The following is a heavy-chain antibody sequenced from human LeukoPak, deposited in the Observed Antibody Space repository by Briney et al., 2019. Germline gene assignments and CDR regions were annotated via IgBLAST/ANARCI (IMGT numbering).Heavy chain of an antibody. V-gene: IGHV4-34*01. CDR1: GGSFSGYY. Sequence: SETLSLTCAVYGGSFSGYYWSWIRQPPGKGLEWIGEINHSGSTNYNPSLKSRVTISVDTSKNQFPLKLSSVTAADTAVYYCARGGGWIDYWGQGTLVTVSS. J-gene: IGHJ4*02. D-gene: IGHD2-15*01. CDR2: INHSGST. CDR3: ARGGGWIDY.